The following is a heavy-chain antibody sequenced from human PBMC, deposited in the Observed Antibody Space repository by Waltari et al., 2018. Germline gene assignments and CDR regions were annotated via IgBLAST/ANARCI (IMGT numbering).Heavy chain of an antibody. CDR2: IIPIFGTA. CDR3: AREGVDYYDSSGGDY. J-gene: IGHJ4*02. Sequence: QVQLVQSGAEVKKPGSSVKVSCKASGGTFSSYAISGVRQAPGQGLEWMGGIIPIFGTANYAQKFQGRVTITTDESTSTAYMELSSLRSEDTAVYYCAREGVDYYDSSGGDYWGQGTLVTVSS. CDR1: GGTFSSYA. V-gene: IGHV1-69*05. D-gene: IGHD3-22*01.